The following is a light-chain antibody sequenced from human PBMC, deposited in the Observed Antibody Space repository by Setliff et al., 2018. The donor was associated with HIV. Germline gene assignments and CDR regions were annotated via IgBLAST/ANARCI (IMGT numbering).Light chain of an antibody. CDR2: EVS. Sequence: QSVLTQPASVSGSPGQSITISCTGTSDDVGSYDFVSWYQQYPGKAPKLMIYEVSNRPSGVSNRFSGSKSGNTASLTISGLQGEDEADYYCSSYTSSNTPYVFGTGTKVTVL. J-gene: IGLJ1*01. CDR1: SDDVGSYDF. CDR3: SSYTSSNTPYV. V-gene: IGLV2-14*02.